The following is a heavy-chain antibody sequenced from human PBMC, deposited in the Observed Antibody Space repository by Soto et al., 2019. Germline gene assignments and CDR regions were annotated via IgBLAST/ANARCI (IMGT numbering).Heavy chain of an antibody. CDR2: ISSSSSYK. D-gene: IGHD2-21*02. CDR1: GFTFSIYS. Sequence: PGGSLRLACAASGFTFSIYSMNWVRQAPGKGLEWVSSISSSSSYKYYADSVKGRFTISRDSARKSLYLQMSSLRAEDTAVYYCARESRSDNVLVTEPGDYWGQGSLVTVSS. J-gene: IGHJ4*02. V-gene: IGHV3-21*01. CDR3: ARESRSDNVLVTEPGDY.